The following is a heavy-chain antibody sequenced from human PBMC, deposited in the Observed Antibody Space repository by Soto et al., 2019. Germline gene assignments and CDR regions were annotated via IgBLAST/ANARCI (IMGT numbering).Heavy chain of an antibody. CDR3: ARHMGSGWTFDY. CDR2: IYYSGST. V-gene: IGHV4-39*01. Sequence: PSETLSLTCAVYGGSFSSSSYYWGWIRQPPGKGLEWIGSIYYSGSTYYNPSLKSRVTISVDTSKNQFSLKLSSVTAADTAVYYCARHMGSGWTFDYWGQGTLVTVSS. CDR1: GGSFSSSSYY. D-gene: IGHD6-19*01. J-gene: IGHJ4*02.